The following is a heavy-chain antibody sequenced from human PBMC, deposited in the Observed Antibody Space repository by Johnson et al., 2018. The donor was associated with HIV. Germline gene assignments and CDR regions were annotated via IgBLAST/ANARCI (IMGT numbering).Heavy chain of an antibody. D-gene: IGHD7-27*01. CDR2: ISGSGGSI. Sequence: VQLVESGGGLVQPGGSLRLSCAASGFTFSSYAMSWVRQAPGKGLEWVSAISGSGGSIYYADSVKGRFTISRDHAKNSLYLQMNSLRAEDTAVYYCAKSTRGNWGSCFDIWGQGTMVTVSS. J-gene: IGHJ3*02. V-gene: IGHV3-23*04. CDR1: GFTFSSYA. CDR3: AKSTRGNWGSCFDI.